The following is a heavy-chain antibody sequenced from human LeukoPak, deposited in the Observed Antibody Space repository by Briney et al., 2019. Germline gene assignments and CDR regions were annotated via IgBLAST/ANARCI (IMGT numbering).Heavy chain of an antibody. J-gene: IGHJ5*02. CDR3: ARELEGRNWFDP. D-gene: IGHD3-3*01. CDR2: IIPILGIA. CDR1: GGTFSSYA. V-gene: IGHV1-69*04. Sequence: SVKVSCKASGGTFSSYAISWVRQAPGQGLEWMGRIIPILGIANYAQKFQGRVTITADKSTSTAYMELSRLRSDDTAVYYCARELEGRNWFDPWGQGTLVTVSS.